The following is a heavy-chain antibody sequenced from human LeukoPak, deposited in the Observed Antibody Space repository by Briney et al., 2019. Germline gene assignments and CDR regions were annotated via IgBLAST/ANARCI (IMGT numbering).Heavy chain of an antibody. D-gene: IGHD3-16*02. CDR2: INSDGGST. J-gene: IGHJ3*02. Sequence: PGGSLRLSCAASGFTFSSYWMHWVRQAPGKGLVWVSRINSDGGSTHYADSVKGGFTISRDNAKNTLYLQMNSLRAEDTAVYYCASNYVWGSYRYTMPDAFDIWGQGTMVTVSS. CDR1: GFTFSSYW. V-gene: IGHV3-74*01. CDR3: ASNYVWGSYRYTMPDAFDI.